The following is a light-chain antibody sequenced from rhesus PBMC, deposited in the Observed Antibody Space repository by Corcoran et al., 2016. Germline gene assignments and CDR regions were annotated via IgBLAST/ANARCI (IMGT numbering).Light chain of an antibody. CDR2: EVS. V-gene: IGLV2-13*03. CDR1: SSDIGGYNR. J-gene: IGLJ1*01. Sequence: QAAPTQSPSVSGSPGQSVTISCIGSSSDIGGYNRVSWYQQYPGKAPKLVFYEVSKRPSGVSDRFAGSKSGNTASLAISGLQAEDEADYYCSSYANTGTYIFGFGTRLTVL. CDR3: SSYANTGTYI.